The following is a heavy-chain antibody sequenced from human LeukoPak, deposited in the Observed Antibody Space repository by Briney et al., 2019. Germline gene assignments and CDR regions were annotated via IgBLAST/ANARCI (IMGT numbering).Heavy chain of an antibody. CDR3: ASDVGYCRSTSCYGLYY. CDR2: ISAYNGNT. J-gene: IGHJ4*02. CDR1: GYTFTNYG. V-gene: IGHV1-18*01. Sequence: ASVKVSCKASGYTFTNYGVTWMRQAPGQGLEWMGWISAYNGNTKYAQKLEGRVTMTTDTSTSTAYMELRSLRSDDTAVYYCASDVGYCRSTSCYGLYYWGQGTLVTVSS. D-gene: IGHD2-2*01.